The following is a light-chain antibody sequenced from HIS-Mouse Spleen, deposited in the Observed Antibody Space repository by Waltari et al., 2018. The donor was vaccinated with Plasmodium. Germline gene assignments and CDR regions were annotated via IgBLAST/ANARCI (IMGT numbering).Light chain of an antibody. J-gene: IGLJ3*02. CDR1: ALPTKY. V-gene: IGLV3-10*01. CDR2: EDS. CDR3: YSTDSSGNHRV. Sequence: SYELTQPPSVSVSPGQTARIPCSGDALPTKYDYWYQQKSCQAPVLVIYEDSKRPSGIPERFSGSSSGTMATLTISGAQVEDEADYYCYSTDSSGNHRVFGGGTKLTVL.